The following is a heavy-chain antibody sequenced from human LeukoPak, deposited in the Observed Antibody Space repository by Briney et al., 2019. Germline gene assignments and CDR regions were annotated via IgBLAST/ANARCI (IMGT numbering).Heavy chain of an antibody. CDR1: GFTFSSYA. D-gene: IGHD3-10*01. CDR3: ARDYTHLLDAFDI. V-gene: IGHV3-30-3*01. CDR2: ISYDGSNK. J-gene: IGHJ3*02. Sequence: GRSLRLSCAASGFTFSSYAMHWVRQAPGKGLEWVAVISYDGSNKYYADSVKGRFTISRDNSKNTLYLQMNSLRAEDTAVYYCARDYTHLLDAFDIWGQGTMVTVSS.